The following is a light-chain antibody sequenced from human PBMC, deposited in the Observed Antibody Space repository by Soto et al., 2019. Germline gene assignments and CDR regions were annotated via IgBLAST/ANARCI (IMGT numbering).Light chain of an antibody. CDR2: EVS. Sequence: QSALTQPPSASGSPGPSVTISCTGSSCDVGGYNYVSWYQQHPGNAPKLMIYEVSKRPSGVTDRLSESKSGNSASLTVSGIQAEDEGDYDCSSCGGSNTVVFGGGTKLTVL. J-gene: IGLJ2*01. CDR3: SSCGGSNTVV. CDR1: SCDVGGYNY. V-gene: IGLV2-8*01.